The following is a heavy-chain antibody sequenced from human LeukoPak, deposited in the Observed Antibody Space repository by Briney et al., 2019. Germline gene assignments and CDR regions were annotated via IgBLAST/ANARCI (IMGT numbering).Heavy chain of an antibody. CDR3: VRHDSFIPY. Sequence: PGGSLRLSCVASGFMFSDFAMSWVRQAPGKGLEWVSGISDSGRGTYYRDSVKGRCIISRDNSKKTVYLQLNNLRVEDTALYFCVRHDSFIPYWGQGMLVTVSS. CDR2: ISDSGRGT. V-gene: IGHV3-23*01. CDR1: GFMFSDFA. J-gene: IGHJ4*02. D-gene: IGHD5-18*01.